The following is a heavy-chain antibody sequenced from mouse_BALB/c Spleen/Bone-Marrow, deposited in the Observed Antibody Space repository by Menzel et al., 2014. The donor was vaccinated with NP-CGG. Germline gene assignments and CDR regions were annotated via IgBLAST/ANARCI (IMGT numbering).Heavy chain of an antibody. J-gene: IGHJ2*01. CDR3: ARGGHGSY. Sequence: VQRVESGAELVRPGTSVKVSCKASGYAFTNYLIEWVKQRPGQGLERIGVINPGSGGTNYNEKFKGKATLTADNSSNTAYMHLSSLTSDDSAVYFCARGGHGSYWGQGTTLTVSS. CDR2: INPGSGGT. CDR1: GYAFTNYL. V-gene: IGHV1-54*03. D-gene: IGHD2-2*01.